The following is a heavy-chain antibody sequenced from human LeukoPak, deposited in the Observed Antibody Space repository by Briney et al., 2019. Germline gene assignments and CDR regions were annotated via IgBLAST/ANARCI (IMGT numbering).Heavy chain of an antibody. CDR3: AKDVGYSSGWYDFDH. CDR1: GFTFSSYA. CDR2: ISGSGRST. D-gene: IGHD6-19*01. J-gene: IGHJ4*02. Sequence: QAGGSLRLSCAASGFTFSSYAMSWVRQAPGKGLEWVSAISGSGRSTYYADSVKGRCTISRDNYRDTLYLQMSSLRAEDTAVYYCAKDVGYSSGWYDFDHWGQGTLVTVSS. V-gene: IGHV3-23*01.